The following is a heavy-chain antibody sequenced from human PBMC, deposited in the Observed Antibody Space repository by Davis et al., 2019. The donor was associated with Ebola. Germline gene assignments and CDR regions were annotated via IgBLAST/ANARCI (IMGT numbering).Heavy chain of an antibody. J-gene: IGHJ6*04. CDR2: ISYDGSNK. CDR1: GFTFSSYG. V-gene: IGHV3-30*03. Sequence: PGGSLRLSCAASGFTFSSYGMHWVRQAPGKGLEWVAVISYDGSNKYYADSVKGRFTISRDNSKNTLYLQMNSLRAEATAVYYCARGPVDRGEGYYYGMDVWGKGTTVTVSS. D-gene: IGHD5-12*01. CDR3: ARGPVDRGEGYYYGMDV.